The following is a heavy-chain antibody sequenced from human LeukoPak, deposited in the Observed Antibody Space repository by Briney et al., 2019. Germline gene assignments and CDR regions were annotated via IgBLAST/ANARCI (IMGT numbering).Heavy chain of an antibody. V-gene: IGHV4-61*02. J-gene: IGHJ3*02. CDR3: ARIRYFDWLSRFDDAFDI. D-gene: IGHD3-9*01. Sequence: SETLSLTCTVSGASISSGSYYWSWIRQPAGKGLEWIGRIYTSGSTNYNPSLKSRVTISVDTSKNQFSLKLSSVTAADTAVYYCARIRYFDWLSRFDDAFDIWGQGTMVTVSS. CDR2: IYTSGST. CDR1: GASISSGSYY.